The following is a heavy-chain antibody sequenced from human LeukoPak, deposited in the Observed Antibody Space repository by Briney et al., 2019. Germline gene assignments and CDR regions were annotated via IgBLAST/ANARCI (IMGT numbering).Heavy chain of an antibody. Sequence: PGGSLRLSCAASGFTFSSYGMHWVRQAPGKGLEWVSVIYSGGSTYYADSVKGRFTISRDNSKNTLYLQMNSLRAEDTAVYYCAKQRAYWYFDFWGRGTLVTVSS. CDR3: AKQRAYWYFDF. J-gene: IGHJ2*01. CDR2: IYSGGST. CDR1: GFTFSSYG. V-gene: IGHV3-66*04.